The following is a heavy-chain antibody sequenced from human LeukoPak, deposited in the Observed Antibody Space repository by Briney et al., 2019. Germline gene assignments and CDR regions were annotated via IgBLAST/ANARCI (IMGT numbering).Heavy chain of an antibody. CDR3: ARAPPYNWNDVDY. CDR1: GYTFTSNY. Sequence: GASVKVSCKASGYTFTSNYIHWVRQAPGQGLEWMGMIYPRDGSTSYAQKFQGRVTVTRDTSTSTVHMELSGLRSEDTAVYYCARAPPYNWNDVDYWGQRTLVTVSS. J-gene: IGHJ4*02. D-gene: IGHD1-1*01. CDR2: IYPRDGST. V-gene: IGHV1-46*01.